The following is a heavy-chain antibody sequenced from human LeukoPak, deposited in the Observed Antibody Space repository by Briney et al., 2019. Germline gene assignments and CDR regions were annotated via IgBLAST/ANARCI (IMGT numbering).Heavy chain of an antibody. V-gene: IGHV3-7*03. D-gene: IGHD3-22*01. CDR2: IKEDGSKK. Sequence: GGSLRLSCAAPGFTFSSHWMTWVRQAPGKGLEWVAKIKEDGSKKNYVDSVKGRFTISRDNAKNSLYLQMNSVRAEDTAVYHCATPLDYYDSSGYHQGGDWGQGTLVTVSS. CDR3: ATPLDYYDSSGYHQGGD. CDR1: GFTFSSHW. J-gene: IGHJ4*02.